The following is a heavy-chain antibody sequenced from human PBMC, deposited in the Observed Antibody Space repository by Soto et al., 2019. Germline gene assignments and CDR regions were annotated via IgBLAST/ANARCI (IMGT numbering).Heavy chain of an antibody. CDR3: ARLGRSTTPIGAFDL. J-gene: IGHJ3*01. Sequence: QVQLQESGPGLVKPSQTLSLTCTVSGNSIATGAYYWSWIRQHPGKGLEWIGYISYSGSAYYTPSLKRRLSRSVYMSSTQSALMRTTVPAADTAVYYCARLGRSTTPIGAFDLCGPGTMVTVSS. CDR1: GNSIATGAYY. CDR2: ISYSGSA. V-gene: IGHV4-31*03. D-gene: IGHD2-2*01.